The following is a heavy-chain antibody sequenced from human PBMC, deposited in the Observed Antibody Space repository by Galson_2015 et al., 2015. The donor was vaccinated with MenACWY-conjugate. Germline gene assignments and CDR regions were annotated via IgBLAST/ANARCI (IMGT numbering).Heavy chain of an antibody. J-gene: IGHJ4*02. CDR3: TRDVGDS. CDR2: IKEDGSEK. CDR1: GFNFRGDW. V-gene: IGHV3-7*03. D-gene: IGHD2-21*02. Sequence: SLRLSCAASGFNFRGDWMTWVRQAPGKGLEWVANIKEDGSEKYYAGSVKGRFTISRDNAKNSLYLQMNRLRDEDAAVYYCTRDVGDSWGQGTLVAVSS.